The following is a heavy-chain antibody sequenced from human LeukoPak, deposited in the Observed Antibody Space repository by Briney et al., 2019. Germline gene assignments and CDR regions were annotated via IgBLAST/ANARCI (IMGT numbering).Heavy chain of an antibody. J-gene: IGHJ6*03. CDR2: INHSGST. D-gene: IGHD6-6*01. V-gene: IGHV4-34*01. CDR3: ARGRGSSLIPNYYYYYMDV. Sequence: SETLSLTCAVYGGSFSGYYWSWIRQPPGKGLEWIGEINHSGSTNYNPSLKSRVTISVDTPKNQFSLKLSSVTAADTAVYYCARGRGSSLIPNYYYYYMDVWGKGTTVTVSS. CDR1: GGSFSGYY.